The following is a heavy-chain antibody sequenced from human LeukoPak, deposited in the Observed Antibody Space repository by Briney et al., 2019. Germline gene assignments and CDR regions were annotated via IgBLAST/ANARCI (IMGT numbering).Heavy chain of an antibody. V-gene: IGHV4-59*01. Sequence: SETLSLTCTVSGGSFSTYYWSWLRQHPGKGLEWIGYIYYSGSTDYNPSLKSRVTMSLDTSKNQFSLNLNSVTAADTAVYYCARAVITFGAAVAKGFDCWGQGTLVTVSS. CDR3: ARAVITFGAAVAKGFDC. D-gene: IGHD3-16*01. CDR2: IYYSGST. CDR1: GGSFSTYY. J-gene: IGHJ4*02.